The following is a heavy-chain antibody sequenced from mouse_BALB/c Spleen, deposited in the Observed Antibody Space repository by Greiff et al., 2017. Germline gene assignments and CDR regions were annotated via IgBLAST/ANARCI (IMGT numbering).Heavy chain of an antibody. D-gene: IGHD1-2*01. CDR2: ISYDGSN. V-gene: IGHV3-6*02. CDR3: ARGHYYGYFDY. J-gene: IGHJ2*01. CDR1: GYSITSGYY. Sequence: EVKLVESGPGLVKPSQSLSLTCSVTGYSITSGYYWNWIRQFPGNKLEWMGYISYDGSNNYNPSLKNRISITRDTSKNQFFLKLNSVTTEDTATYYCARGHYYGYFDYWGQGTTLTVSS.